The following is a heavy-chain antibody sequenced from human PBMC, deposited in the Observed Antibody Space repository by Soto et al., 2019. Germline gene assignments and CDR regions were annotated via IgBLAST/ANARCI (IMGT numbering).Heavy chain of an antibody. CDR3: AKEVPLYYYDSSGYFDY. Sequence: GGPLRLSCAASGFTFSNYAMSWVRQAQGKGLEWVSAISGSGGSTYYADSVKGRFTISRDNSKNTLYLQMNSLRAGDTAVYYCAKEVPLYYYDSSGYFDYWGQGTLVTVSS. CDR1: GFTFSNYA. J-gene: IGHJ4*02. CDR2: ISGSGGST. V-gene: IGHV3-23*01. D-gene: IGHD3-22*01.